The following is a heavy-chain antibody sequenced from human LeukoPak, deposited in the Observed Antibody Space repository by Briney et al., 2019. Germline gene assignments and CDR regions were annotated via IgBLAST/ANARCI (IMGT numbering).Heavy chain of an antibody. D-gene: IGHD4/OR15-4a*01. CDR3: ARGNNGAFDY. CDR2: IKQDGSET. CDR1: GFTFSSNW. V-gene: IGHV3-7*01. J-gene: IGHJ4*02. Sequence: PGGSLRLSCAASGFTFSSNWMNWVRQAPGKGLEWVANIKQDGSETYYVDSVKGRFTVSRDNAKKSVYLQLNSLRVEDTAVYYCARGNNGAFDYWGQGSLVTVSS.